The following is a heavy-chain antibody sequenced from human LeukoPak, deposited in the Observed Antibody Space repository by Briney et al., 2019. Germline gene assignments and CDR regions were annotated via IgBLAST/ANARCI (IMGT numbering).Heavy chain of an antibody. V-gene: IGHV4-39*01. CDR2: IYYSGST. J-gene: IGHJ4*02. CDR1: GGSISSSSYY. Sequence: TPSETLSLTCTVSGGSISSSSYYWGWIRQPPGKGLEWIGSIYYSGSTYYNPSLKSRVTISVDTSKNQFSLKLSSVTAADTAVYYCARYQYYYDSSGYLRGVSFDYWGQGTLVTVSS. D-gene: IGHD3-22*01. CDR3: ARYQYYYDSSGYLRGVSFDY.